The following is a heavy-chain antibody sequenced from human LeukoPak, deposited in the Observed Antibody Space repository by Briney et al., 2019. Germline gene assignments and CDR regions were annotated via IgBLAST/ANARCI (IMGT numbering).Heavy chain of an antibody. Sequence: ASVKVSCKASGGTFISYAISWVRQAPGQGLEWMGGIIPIFGTANYAQKFQGRVTITADESTSTAYMELSSLRSEDTAVYYCARDDGGRYCSSTSCYFDYWGQGTLVTVSS. CDR1: GGTFISYA. CDR3: ARDDGGRYCSSTSCYFDY. J-gene: IGHJ4*02. V-gene: IGHV1-69*01. D-gene: IGHD2-2*01. CDR2: IIPIFGTA.